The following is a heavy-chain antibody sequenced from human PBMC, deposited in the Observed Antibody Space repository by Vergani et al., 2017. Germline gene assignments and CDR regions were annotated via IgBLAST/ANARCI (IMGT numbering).Heavy chain of an antibody. V-gene: IGHV3-30*03. CDR2: ISYDGTQK. CDR1: GFTSSYYG. CDR3: ATKSCGTPGCQIGYFRE. D-gene: IGHD1-1*01. Sequence: QVHLVESGGGVVQPGRSLRLSCVVSGFTSSYYGMHWVRQAPGKGLEWVAMISYDGTQKYYADSVKGRFTISRDNSNSTLYLQMNSLRTEDTAVYYCATKSCGTPGCQIGYFREWGQGTLVTVSS. J-gene: IGHJ1*01.